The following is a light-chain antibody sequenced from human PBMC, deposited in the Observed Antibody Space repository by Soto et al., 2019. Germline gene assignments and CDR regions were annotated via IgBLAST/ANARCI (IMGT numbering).Light chain of an antibody. CDR2: EVS. CDR1: SSDVGAYNY. Sequence: QSALTQPASVSGSPGQSVAISCTGTSSDVGAYNYVSWYQQHPGKAPKLLLSEVSNRPSGVSDRFSGSKSGNTASLTISGLQAEDEADYYCSSLTTSFTYVFGTGT. V-gene: IGLV2-14*01. J-gene: IGLJ1*01. CDR3: SSLTTSFTYV.